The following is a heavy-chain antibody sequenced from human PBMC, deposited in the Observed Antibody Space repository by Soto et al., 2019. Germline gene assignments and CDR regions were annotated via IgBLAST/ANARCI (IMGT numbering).Heavy chain of an antibody. J-gene: IGHJ4*02. Sequence: EVQLVESGGDLVQPGGSLRLSCSASGFTFSIYAMHWVHQAPGKGLEYVSSISTDGGNTHYADSVKGRFTISRDNSKNTVYLQMSSLRAEDTAVYYCVKGEYYYDSSGYYPFDYWGQGTLVTVSS. V-gene: IGHV3-64D*06. CDR3: VKGEYYYDSSGYYPFDY. CDR2: ISTDGGNT. CDR1: GFTFSIYA. D-gene: IGHD3-22*01.